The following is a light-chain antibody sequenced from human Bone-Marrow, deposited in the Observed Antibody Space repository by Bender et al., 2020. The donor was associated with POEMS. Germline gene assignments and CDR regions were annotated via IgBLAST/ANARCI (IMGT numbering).Light chain of an antibody. Sequence: QSALTQPASVSGSPGQSITISCSGGSSNIGAHAVNWYQHLPGTAPKLLIYSSHRRPSEVPDRFSGSRSGTLASLAISGLQSEDEADYYCAVWDDSLNGWVFGGGTKLTVL. CDR3: AVWDDSLNGWV. CDR2: SSH. V-gene: IGLV1-44*01. CDR1: SSNIGAHA. J-gene: IGLJ3*02.